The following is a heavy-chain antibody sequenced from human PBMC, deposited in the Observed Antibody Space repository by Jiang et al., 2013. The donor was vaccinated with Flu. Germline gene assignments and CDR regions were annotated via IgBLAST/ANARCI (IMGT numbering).Heavy chain of an antibody. CDR3: ARXGGYYYDLDY. Sequence: VQLLESGGGVVQPGRSLRLSCAASGFTFSSYAVHWVRQAPGKGLEWVAVISYDGSNKYYADSVKGRFTISRDNSKNTLYLQMNSLRAEDTAVYYCARXGGYYYDLDYWGQGTLVTVSS. V-gene: IGHV3-30*04. D-gene: IGHD3-22*01. CDR1: GFTFSSYA. J-gene: IGHJ4*02. CDR2: ISYDGSNK.